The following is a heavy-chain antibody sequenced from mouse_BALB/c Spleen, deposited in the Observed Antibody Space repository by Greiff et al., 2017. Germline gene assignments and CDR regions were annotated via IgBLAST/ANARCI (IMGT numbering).Heavy chain of an antibody. Sequence: QVHVKQSGAELVRPGTSVKVSCKASGYAFTNYLIEWVKQRPGQGLEWIGVINPGSGGTNYNEKFKGKATLTADKSSSTAYMQLSSLTSDDSAVYFCARRYYGYDDWYFDVWGAGTTVTVSS. CDR1: GYAFTNYL. D-gene: IGHD2-2*01. CDR2: INPGSGGT. V-gene: IGHV1-54*01. CDR3: ARRYYGYDDWYFDV. J-gene: IGHJ1*01.